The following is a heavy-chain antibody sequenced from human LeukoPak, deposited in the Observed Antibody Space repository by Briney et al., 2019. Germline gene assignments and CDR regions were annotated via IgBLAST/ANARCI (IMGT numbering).Heavy chain of an antibody. D-gene: IGHD3-22*01. CDR2: INPNSGGT. Sequence: GASVKVSCKASGYTFTGYYMHWVRQAPGQGLEWMGWINPNSGGTNYAQKFQGRVTMTRDTSISTAYMELSRLRSDDTAVYYCARWPASGYYDSRAKYYFDYWGQGTLVTVSS. V-gene: IGHV1-2*02. CDR1: GYTFTGYY. J-gene: IGHJ4*02. CDR3: ARWPASGYYDSRAKYYFDY.